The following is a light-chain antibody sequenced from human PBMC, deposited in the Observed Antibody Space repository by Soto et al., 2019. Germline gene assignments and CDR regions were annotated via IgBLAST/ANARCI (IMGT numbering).Light chain of an antibody. J-gene: IGLJ2*01. CDR2: EVG. CDR3: SSYTGSSTNTVV. Sequence: QSVLTQPASVSGSPGQSITISCTGTSSDVGKYNYVSWYQQHPAKAPKLMIFEVGNRPSGVSNRFSGSKSGNTASLTISGLQAEDEAEYYCSSYTGSSTNTVVFGGGTKLTVL. V-gene: IGLV2-14*01. CDR1: SSDVGKYNY.